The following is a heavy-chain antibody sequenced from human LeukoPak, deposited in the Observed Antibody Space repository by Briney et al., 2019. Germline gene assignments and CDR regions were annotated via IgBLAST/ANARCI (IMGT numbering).Heavy chain of an antibody. J-gene: IGHJ4*02. D-gene: IGHD5-18*01. CDR3: ARHVDTAMVFDY. CDR2: ISAYNGNT. CDR1: GYTFTGYG. V-gene: IGHV1-18*01. Sequence: GASEKVSCKASGYTFTGYGISWVRQAPGQGLEWMGWISAYNGNTNYAQKLQGRVTMTTDTSTSTAYMELRSLRSDDTAVYYCARHVDTAMVFDYWGQGTLVTVSS.